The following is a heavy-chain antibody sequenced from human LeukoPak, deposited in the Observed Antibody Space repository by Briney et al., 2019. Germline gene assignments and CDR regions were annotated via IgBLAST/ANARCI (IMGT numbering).Heavy chain of an antibody. J-gene: IGHJ3*02. Sequence: GGSLRLSCAASGFTFSSYWMSWVRQAPGKGLEWVANIKQDGSEKYYVDSVKGRFTISRDNAKNSLYLQMNSLRAEDTAVYYCASPLLYDSSAQRAFDIWGQGTMVTVSS. CDR3: ASPLLYDSSAQRAFDI. CDR1: GFTFSSYW. D-gene: IGHD3-22*01. V-gene: IGHV3-7*01. CDR2: IKQDGSEK.